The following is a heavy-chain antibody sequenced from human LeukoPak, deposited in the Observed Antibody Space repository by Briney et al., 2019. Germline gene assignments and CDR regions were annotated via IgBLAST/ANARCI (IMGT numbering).Heavy chain of an antibody. CDR3: ARDPYSSSWSXGMXX. V-gene: IGHV3-7*05. CDR1: GFTFSNXX. CDR2: IKQDGSET. D-gene: IGHD6-13*01. Sequence: LSXXATGFTFSNXXMSWVRQTPEKGLEWVANIKQDGSETVYVDSVKGRFTISRDNAQSTLYLQMNSLRAEDTAVYYCARDPYSSSWSXGMXXWG. J-gene: IGHJ6*02.